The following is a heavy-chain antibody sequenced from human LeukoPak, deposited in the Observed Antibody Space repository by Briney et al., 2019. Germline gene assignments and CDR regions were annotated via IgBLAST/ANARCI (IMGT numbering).Heavy chain of an antibody. Sequence: ASVKVSCKASGYTFIAYYMHWVRQAPGQGLEWMGWINPNSGGANYAQKFQGRVTMTRDTSISTAYMDLSRLRSDDTAVYYCARGMGVLVPAATWFDPWGQGTLVTVSS. CDR1: GYTFIAYY. CDR2: INPNSGGA. V-gene: IGHV1-2*02. J-gene: IGHJ5*02. CDR3: ARGMGVLVPAATWFDP. D-gene: IGHD2-2*01.